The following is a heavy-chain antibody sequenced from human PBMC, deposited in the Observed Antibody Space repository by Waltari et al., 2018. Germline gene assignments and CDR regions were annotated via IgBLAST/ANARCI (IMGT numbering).Heavy chain of an antibody. V-gene: IGHV5-51*01. CDR1: GYSFTSYW. D-gene: IGHD6-13*01. Sequence: EVQLVQSGAEVKMPGESLKISSTGSGYSFTSYWFGWLRQMPVKHLEWRRVMDHGNSETEASTYDEGQVTIQADKSISTDNMQWGRLKTWDTAMYYSAKREWEAAGNYYYDGMDVWGHGTTVTVAS. CDR2: MDHGNSET. CDR3: AKREWEAAGNYYYDGMDV. J-gene: IGHJ6*02.